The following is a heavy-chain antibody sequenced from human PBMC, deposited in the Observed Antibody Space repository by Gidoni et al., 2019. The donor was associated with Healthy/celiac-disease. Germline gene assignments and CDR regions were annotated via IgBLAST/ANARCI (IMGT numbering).Heavy chain of an antibody. CDR3: TRPLWERYYDILTGYYFDY. D-gene: IGHD3-9*01. CDR1: GFTFGDYA. J-gene: IGHJ4*02. CDR2: IRSKAYGGTT. Sequence: EVQLVESGGGLVQPGRSLRLSCTASGFTFGDYAMSWVRQAPGKGLEWVGFIRSKAYGGTTEYAASVKGRFTISRDDSKSIAYLQMNSLKTEDTAVYYYTRPLWERYYDILTGYYFDYWGQGTLVTVSS. V-gene: IGHV3-49*04.